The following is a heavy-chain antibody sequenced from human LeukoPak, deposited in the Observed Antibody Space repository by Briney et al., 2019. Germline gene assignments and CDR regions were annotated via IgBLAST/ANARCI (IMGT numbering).Heavy chain of an antibody. D-gene: IGHD1-26*01. J-gene: IGHJ3*02. CDR2: IYSGGST. CDR3: ARSIVGTTSAFDI. V-gene: IGHV3-66*01. CDR1: GFTFSSYE. Sequence: GGSLRLSCAASGFTFSSYEMNWVRHSPGKGLEWVSVIYSGGSTYYANSVKGRFTISRDNSKNTLYLQVNSLRAEDTAVYYCARSIVGTTSAFDIWGQGTMVTVSS.